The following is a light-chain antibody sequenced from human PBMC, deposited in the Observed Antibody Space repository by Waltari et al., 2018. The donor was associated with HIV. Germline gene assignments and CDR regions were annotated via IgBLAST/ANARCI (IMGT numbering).Light chain of an antibody. CDR2: RAS. CDR1: QSISNW. V-gene: IGKV1-5*03. J-gene: IGKJ1*01. CDR3: QQYSAFPWT. Sequence: DIQMTQSLSTLSASMGDRVSITCRASQSISNWLAWYQQKPGQAPKLLIYRASTLESGVPSRFSGSGYGTEFTLTINNLQPDDFATYYCQQYSAFPWTFGQGAKVEIK.